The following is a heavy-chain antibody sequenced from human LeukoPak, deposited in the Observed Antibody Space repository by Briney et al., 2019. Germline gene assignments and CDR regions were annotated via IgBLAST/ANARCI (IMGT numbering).Heavy chain of an antibody. D-gene: IGHD2-2*01. Sequence: GGSLRLSCAASGFTFSSYWMSWVRQAPGKGLEWVANIKQDGSEKYYVDSVKGRFTISRDNAKNSLYLQMNSLRAEDTAVYYCGKDPIPAYVPEVYYYYYGMDVWGQGTTVTVSS. CDR1: GFTFSSYW. CDR3: GKDPIPAYVPEVYYYYYGMDV. J-gene: IGHJ6*02. V-gene: IGHV3-7*03. CDR2: IKQDGSEK.